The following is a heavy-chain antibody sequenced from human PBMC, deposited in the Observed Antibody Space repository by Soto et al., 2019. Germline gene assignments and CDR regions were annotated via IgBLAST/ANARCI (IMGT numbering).Heavy chain of an antibody. J-gene: IGHJ6*02. CDR3: AKVVVPAAMRDYYYYGMDV. CDR1: GFTFSSYG. CDR2: ISYDGSNK. Sequence: QVQLVESGGGVVQPGRSLRLSCAASGFTFSSYGMHWVRQAPGKGLEWVAVISYDGSNKYYADSVKGRFTISRDNSKNTLYLQMNSLRAEDTAVYYCAKVVVPAAMRDYYYYGMDVWGQGTTVTVSS. D-gene: IGHD2-2*01. V-gene: IGHV3-30*18.